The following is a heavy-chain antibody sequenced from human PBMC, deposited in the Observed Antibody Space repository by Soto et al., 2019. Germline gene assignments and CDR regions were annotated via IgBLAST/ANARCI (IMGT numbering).Heavy chain of an antibody. Sequence: GGSLRLSCAASGFTFGSYGMHWVRQAPGKGLEWVAVISYDGYKEDYADSVKGRFTVSRDNPKNTLYLQMNSLRVEDTAVYYCAKRDYGGNPDVFGMDVWGQGTTVTVSS. D-gene: IGHD4-17*01. J-gene: IGHJ6*02. CDR1: GFTFGSYG. CDR2: ISYDGYKE. V-gene: IGHV3-30*18. CDR3: AKRDYGGNPDVFGMDV.